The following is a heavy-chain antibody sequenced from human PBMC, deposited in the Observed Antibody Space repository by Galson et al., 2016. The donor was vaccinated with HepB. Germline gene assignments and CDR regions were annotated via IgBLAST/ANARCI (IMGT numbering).Heavy chain of an antibody. V-gene: IGHV1-24*01. Sequence: SVKVSCKVSGYTLTKLPMHWVRQTPGKGLEWMGGFDPRVGETVYAQRFQGRVTMTEDTSTDTAYMELSRLRSEDTAVYYCVTGILSESAATYYYDYWGQGTLVTVSS. CDR1: GYTLTKLP. CDR3: VTGILSESAATYYYDY. CDR2: FDPRVGET. D-gene: IGHD2-15*01. J-gene: IGHJ4*02.